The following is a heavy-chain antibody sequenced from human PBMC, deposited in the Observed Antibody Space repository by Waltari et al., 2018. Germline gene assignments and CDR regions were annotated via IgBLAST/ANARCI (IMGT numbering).Heavy chain of an antibody. CDR3: AKDTRGFDY. CDR1: GFTFDAYA. Sequence: EVQLVESGGGLVQPGRSLRLSCAASGFTFDAYAMPWVRQAPGKGLEWVSGISWNSGSIGYADSVKGRFTISRDNAKNSLYLQMNSLRAEDTALYYCAKDTRGFDYWGQGTLVTVSS. V-gene: IGHV3-9*01. J-gene: IGHJ4*02. CDR2: ISWNSGSI.